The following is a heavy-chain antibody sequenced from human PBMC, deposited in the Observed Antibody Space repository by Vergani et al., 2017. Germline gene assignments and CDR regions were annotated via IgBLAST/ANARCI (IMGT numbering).Heavy chain of an antibody. CDR3: ARTSSGYYYYYYMDV. CDR1: GGSFSGYY. Sequence: QVQLQQWGAGLLKPSETLSLTCAVYGGSFSGYYWSWIRQPPGKGLEWIGEINHSGSTNYNPSLKSRVTITVDTSKNQFSLKLSSVNAADTAVYYCARTSSGYYYYYYMDVWGKGTTVTVSS. V-gene: IGHV4-34*01. J-gene: IGHJ6*03. CDR2: INHSGST. D-gene: IGHD3-22*01.